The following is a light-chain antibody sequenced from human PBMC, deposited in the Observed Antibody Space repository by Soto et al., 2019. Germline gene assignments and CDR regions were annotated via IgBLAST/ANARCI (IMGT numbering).Light chain of an antibody. CDR2: LNSDGSH. V-gene: IGLV4-69*01. Sequence: QPVLTQSPSASASLGASVKLTCTLSSGHSSYAIAWHQQQPEKGPRYLMKLNSDGSHSKGDGIPDRFSGSSSGAERYLTISSLQSEDEADYYSQTWGTGIDFGTGTKLTVL. CDR1: SGHSSYA. CDR3: QTWGTGID. J-gene: IGLJ1*01.